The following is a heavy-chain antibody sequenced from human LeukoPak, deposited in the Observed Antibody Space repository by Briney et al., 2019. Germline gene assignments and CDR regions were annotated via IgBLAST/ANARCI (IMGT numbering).Heavy chain of an antibody. Sequence: PGGSLRLSCAASGFTFTSCGMSWVRQAPGKGLEWVSGISESGGSTYYADSVKGRFTISRDNSQNTVYLQMNSLRAEDTAVYYCARVWQDYSNTDYWGQGALVTVSS. CDR3: ARVWQDYSNTDY. J-gene: IGHJ4*02. D-gene: IGHD4-11*01. CDR2: ISESGGST. CDR1: GFTFTSCG. V-gene: IGHV3-23*01.